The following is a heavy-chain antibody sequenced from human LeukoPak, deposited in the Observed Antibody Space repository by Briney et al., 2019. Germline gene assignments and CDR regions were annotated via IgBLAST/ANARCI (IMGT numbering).Heavy chain of an antibody. CDR2: IYYSGST. V-gene: IGHV4-59*01. Sequence: PSETLSLTCTVSGGSISSYYWSWIRQPPGKGLEWIGYIYYSGSTNYSPSLKSRVTISVDTSKNQFSLKLSSVTAADTAVYYCARAESENYMDVWGKGTTVTVSS. D-gene: IGHD1-14*01. CDR3: ARAESENYMDV. CDR1: GGSISSYY. J-gene: IGHJ6*03.